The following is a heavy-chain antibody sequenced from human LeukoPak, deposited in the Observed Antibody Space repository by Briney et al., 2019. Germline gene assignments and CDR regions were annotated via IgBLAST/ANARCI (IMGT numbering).Heavy chain of an antibody. V-gene: IGHV3-21*04. Sequence: PGGSLRLSCAASGFTFSSYSMNWVRQAPGKALDWVSSISRSSSSIYYADSVKGRFTISRDNGKYSLYLHMNSPIAEDTAVYYFATDSIQLWPNSGTDVLCKGTTVTVSS. CDR3: ATDSIQLWPNSGTDV. CDR2: ISRSSSSI. CDR1: GFTFSSYS. D-gene: IGHD5-18*01. J-gene: IGHJ6*04.